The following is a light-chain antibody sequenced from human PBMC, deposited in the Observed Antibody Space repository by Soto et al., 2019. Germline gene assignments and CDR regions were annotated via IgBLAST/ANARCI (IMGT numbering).Light chain of an antibody. V-gene: IGKV3-20*01. CDR2: ATS. Sequence: EIVLTQSPGTLSLSPGEGATLSCRASQSVSSTYLAWYQQKPGQAPRLLIFATSSRANGIPQKFSGSGSGTDFTLTISRVEPEDFAMYYCQHYGTSPPITFGQGTRLEIK. CDR3: QHYGTSPPIT. CDR1: QSVSSTY. J-gene: IGKJ5*01.